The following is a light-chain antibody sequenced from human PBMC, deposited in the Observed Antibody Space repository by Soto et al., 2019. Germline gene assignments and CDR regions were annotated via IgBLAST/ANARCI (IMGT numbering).Light chain of an antibody. CDR1: SSNIGSHF. J-gene: IGLJ3*02. CDR2: DDT. V-gene: IGLV1-51*01. CDR3: GTWYIRLRVVV. Sequence: QSVLTQPPSVSAAPGQKVTLSCSGRSSNIGSHFVDWYQQLPGTAPKLLIYDDTKRPYGIPGRFSGSKSGTSATLGITGLQTGDEEDYYCGTWYIRLRVVVFGGGTQATVL.